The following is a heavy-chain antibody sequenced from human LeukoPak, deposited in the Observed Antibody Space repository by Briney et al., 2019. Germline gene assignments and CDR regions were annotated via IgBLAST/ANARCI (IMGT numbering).Heavy chain of an antibody. CDR1: GFTFSSYW. D-gene: IGHD3-16*02. Sequence: GGSLRLSCAASGFTFSSYWMHWVRQAPGKGLVWVSRINSDGSSTSYADSVKGRFTISRDNAKNTLYLQMNSLRAEDTAVYYCAKVGFGELSGDYWGQGTLVTVSS. V-gene: IGHV3-74*01. CDR3: AKVGFGELSGDY. CDR2: INSDGSST. J-gene: IGHJ4*02.